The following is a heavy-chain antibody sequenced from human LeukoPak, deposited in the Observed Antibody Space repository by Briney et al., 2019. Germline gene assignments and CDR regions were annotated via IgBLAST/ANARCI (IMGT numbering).Heavy chain of an antibody. V-gene: IGHV1-2*02. CDR3: ARGGGSYSGFDYYYYGMDV. D-gene: IGHD5-12*01. J-gene: IGHJ6*02. CDR2: INPNSDGT. CDR1: GYTFTAYY. Sequence: ASVKVSCKASGYTFTAYYIHWVRQAPGQGLEWMGWINPNSDGTNSARKFQGRVTMTRDTSTTTAYMELRRLRSDDTAVYYCARGGGSYSGFDYYYYGMDVWGQGTTVTVSS.